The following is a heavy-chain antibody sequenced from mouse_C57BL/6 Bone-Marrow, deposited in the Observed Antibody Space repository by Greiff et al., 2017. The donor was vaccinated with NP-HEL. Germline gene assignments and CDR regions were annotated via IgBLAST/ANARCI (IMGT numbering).Heavy chain of an antibody. CDR1: GYTFTDYE. CDR2: IDPETGGT. Sequence: VQLQQSGAELVRPGASVTLSCTASGYTFTDYEMHWVKQTPVHGLEWIGAIDPETGGTAYNQKFKGKAILTVATYSSTAYMELRSVTSEDSAVYYCTRVGYDVRFAYWGKGTLVTVSA. D-gene: IGHD2-2*01. V-gene: IGHV1-15*01. J-gene: IGHJ3*01. CDR3: TRVGYDVRFAY.